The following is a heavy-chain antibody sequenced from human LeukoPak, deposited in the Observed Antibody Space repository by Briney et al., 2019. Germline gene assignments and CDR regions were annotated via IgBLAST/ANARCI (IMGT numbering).Heavy chain of an antibody. J-gene: IGHJ4*02. D-gene: IGHD1-26*01. V-gene: IGHV3-23*01. CDR3: AKGASGNYYIYFDY. Sequence: GGSLRLSCAASGFTFSTYAMNWVRQSPGKGLEWVSSISGSDGSTYYADSVKGRFTISRDNSKNTLYLQVSSLRAEDTAIYYCAKGASGNYYIYFDYWGQGTLVTVSS. CDR1: GFTFSTYA. CDR2: ISGSDGST.